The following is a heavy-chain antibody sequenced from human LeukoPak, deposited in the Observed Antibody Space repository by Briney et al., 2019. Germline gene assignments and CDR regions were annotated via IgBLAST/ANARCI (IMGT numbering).Heavy chain of an antibody. D-gene: IGHD3-3*01. CDR2: ISAYNGNT. CDR1: GYTFTSYG. CDR3: ARTLQPYDFWSGYYPYFDY. Sequence: ASVKVSCKASGYTFTSYGISWVRQAPGQGLEWMGWISAYNGNTNYAQKLQGRVTMTTDTSTSTAYMELRSLRSDDTAVYYCARTLQPYDFWSGYYPYFDYWGQGTLVTVSS. J-gene: IGHJ4*02. V-gene: IGHV1-18*01.